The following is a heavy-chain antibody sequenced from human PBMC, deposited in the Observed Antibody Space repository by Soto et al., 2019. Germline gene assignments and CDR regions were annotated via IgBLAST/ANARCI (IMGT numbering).Heavy chain of an antibody. J-gene: IGHJ6*02. CDR1: GGSFSGYY. CDR2: INHSGST. V-gene: IGHV4-34*01. CDR3: ARDRGAAAVGSDYYYYGMDV. Sequence: PSETLSLTCAVHGGSFSGYYWSWIRQPPGKGLEWIGEINHSGSTNYNPSLKSRVTISVDTSKNQFSLKLSSVTAADTAVYYCARDRGAAAVGSDYYYYGMDVWGQGTTVTVSS. D-gene: IGHD6-13*01.